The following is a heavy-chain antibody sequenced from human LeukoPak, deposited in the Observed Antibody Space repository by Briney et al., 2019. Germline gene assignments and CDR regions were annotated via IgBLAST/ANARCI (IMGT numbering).Heavy chain of an antibody. Sequence: SVKVSCKASGGTFSSYAISWVRRAPGQGLEWMGRIIPIFGTANYAQKFQGRVTITTDESTSTAYMELSSLRSEDTAVYYCAAAGYYGSGSSFDAFDIWGQGTMVTVSS. V-gene: IGHV1-69*05. CDR3: AAAGYYGSGSSFDAFDI. D-gene: IGHD3-10*01. CDR2: IIPIFGTA. CDR1: GGTFSSYA. J-gene: IGHJ3*02.